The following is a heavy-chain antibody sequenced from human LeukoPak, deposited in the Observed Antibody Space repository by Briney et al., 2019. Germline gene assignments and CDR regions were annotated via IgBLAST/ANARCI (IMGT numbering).Heavy chain of an antibody. CDR1: RGSFSGYY. CDR2: INHSGST. J-gene: IGHJ4*02. D-gene: IGHD5-12*01. CDR3: AREPTSGREPTSGRPLDY. V-gene: IGHV4-34*01. Sequence: SETLSLTCAVYRGSFSGYYWSWIRQPPGKGLEWIGEINHSGSTNYNPSLKSRVTISVDTSKNQFSLKLNSVTAADTAVYYCAREPTSGREPTSGRPLDYWGQGTLVTVSS.